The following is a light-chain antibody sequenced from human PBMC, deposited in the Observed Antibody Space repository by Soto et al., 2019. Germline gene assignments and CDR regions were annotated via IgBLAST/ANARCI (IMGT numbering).Light chain of an antibody. V-gene: IGLV2-14*01. CDR1: ITDIGAYNY. Sequence: QSVLTQPASVSGPPGQSITISCTGTITDIGAYNYVSWYQQHPGKAPKLLIYGVSSRPSGVSNRFSGSKSGNAAYLTISGLQADDEAEYYCSSYTSSITPYVFGTGTKVTVL. J-gene: IGLJ1*01. CDR2: GVS. CDR3: SSYTSSITPYV.